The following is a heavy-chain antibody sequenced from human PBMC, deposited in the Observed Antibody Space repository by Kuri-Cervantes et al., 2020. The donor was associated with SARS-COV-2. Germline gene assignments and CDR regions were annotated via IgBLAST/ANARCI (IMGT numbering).Heavy chain of an antibody. CDR3: ARMDTAILTRVFDY. J-gene: IGHJ4*02. V-gene: IGHV4-30-4*08. CDR1: GGSISSGDYY. Sequence: SETLYLTCTVSGGSISSGDYYWSWIRQPPGKGLEWIGYIYYSGSTYYNPSLKSRVTISVDTSKNQFSLKLSSVTAADTAVYYRARMDTAILTRVFDYWGQGTLVTVSS. D-gene: IGHD5-18*01. CDR2: IYYSGST.